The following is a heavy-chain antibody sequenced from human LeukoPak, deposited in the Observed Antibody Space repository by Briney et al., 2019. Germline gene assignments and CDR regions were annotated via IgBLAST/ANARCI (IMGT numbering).Heavy chain of an antibody. CDR3: ISSSPSFDY. V-gene: IGHV3-74*01. J-gene: IGHJ4*02. CDR2: INTDGSST. Sequence: GRSLRLSCAASGFTFSSYGMHWVRQAPGKGLVWVSRINTDGSSTTYADSVKGRFTISRDDAKSTLYLQMNSLRAEDTAVYYCISSSPSFDYWGQGTLVTVSS. CDR1: GFTFSSYG.